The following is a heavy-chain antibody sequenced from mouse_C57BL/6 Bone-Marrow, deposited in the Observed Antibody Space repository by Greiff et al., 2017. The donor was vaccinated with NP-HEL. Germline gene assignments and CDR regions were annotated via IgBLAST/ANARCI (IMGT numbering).Heavy chain of an antibody. V-gene: IGHV1-50*01. Sequence: QVQLQQPGAELVKPGASVKLSCKASGYTFTSYWMQWVKQRPGQGLEWIGEIDPSDSYTNYNQKFKGKATLTVDTSSSTAYMQLSSLTSEDSAVYYCARERTSNTWFAYWGQGTLVTVSA. CDR3: ARERTSNTWFAY. D-gene: IGHD2-5*01. CDR1: GYTFTSYW. CDR2: IDPSDSYT. J-gene: IGHJ3*01.